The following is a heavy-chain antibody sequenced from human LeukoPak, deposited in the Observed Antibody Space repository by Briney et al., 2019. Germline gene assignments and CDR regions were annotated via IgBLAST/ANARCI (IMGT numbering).Heavy chain of an antibody. CDR1: GNTFSGYY. CDR2: INPNTGGT. D-gene: IGHD3-22*01. Sequence: GASVKVSCKASGNTFSGYYVHWVRQAPRHGLEWMGWINPNTGGTTYAQKFQGRVTMTRDTSISTAYMELSRLRSDDTAVYYCARDYHDSSGHTYYFDNWGQGTLVTVSS. J-gene: IGHJ4*02. CDR3: ARDYHDSSGHTYYFDN. V-gene: IGHV1-2*02.